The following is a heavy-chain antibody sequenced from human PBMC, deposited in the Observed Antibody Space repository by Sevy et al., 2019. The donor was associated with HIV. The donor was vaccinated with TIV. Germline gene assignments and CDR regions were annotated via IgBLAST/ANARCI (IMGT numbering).Heavy chain of an antibody. CDR2: IWNDGSTN. D-gene: IGHD4-17*01. CDR3: VKSPRPGVTTSYGMDV. J-gene: IGHJ6*02. V-gene: IGHV3-30*02. CDR1: GFTFSSYG. Sequence: GGSLRLSCAASGFTFSSYGIHWVRQAPGKGLQWLTFIWNDGSTNYYADSVRGRFTISRDNSKNMLFLQMNSLRREDTAVYYCVKSPRPGVTTSYGMDVWGQGTPVTVSS.